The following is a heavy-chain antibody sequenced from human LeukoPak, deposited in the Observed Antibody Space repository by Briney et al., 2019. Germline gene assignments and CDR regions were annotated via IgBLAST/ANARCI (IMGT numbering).Heavy chain of an antibody. Sequence: SETLSLTCAVYGGSFSGYYWSWIRQPPGKGLEWIGEINHSGSTSYNPSLKSRVTISVDTSKNQFSLKLSSVTAADTAVYYCARGGMITFGGVIVRNWFDPWGQGTLVTVSS. J-gene: IGHJ5*02. CDR2: INHSGST. CDR3: ARGGMITFGGVIVRNWFDP. CDR1: GGSFSGYY. D-gene: IGHD3-16*02. V-gene: IGHV4-34*01.